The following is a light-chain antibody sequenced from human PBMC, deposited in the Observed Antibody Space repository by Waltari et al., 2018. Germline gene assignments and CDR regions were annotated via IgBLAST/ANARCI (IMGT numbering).Light chain of an antibody. J-gene: IGLJ2*01. Sequence: QSVLTQPPSVSGAPGPRVTISCPGSRSKIGTGYELNWYQHIPGRAPKLLIYGNTNRPSGVPDRFSGSKSGTSAPLAITGLQAEDEADYYCQSYDNSLTVLFGGGTKLTVL. V-gene: IGLV1-40*01. CDR1: RSKIGTGYE. CDR2: GNT. CDR3: QSYDNSLTVL.